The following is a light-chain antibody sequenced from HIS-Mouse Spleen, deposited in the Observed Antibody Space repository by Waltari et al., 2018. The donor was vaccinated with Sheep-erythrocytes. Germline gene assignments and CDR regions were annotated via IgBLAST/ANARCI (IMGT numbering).Light chain of an antibody. Sequence: QSALTQPRSVSGSPGQSVTISCTGTSSDVGGYNYVSWYQPHPGKAPKLMIYDVSKRPSGVPDRFSGSKSGNTASLTISGLQAEDEADYYCGSYAGSYNHVFATGTKVTVL. J-gene: IGLJ1*01. V-gene: IGLV2-11*01. CDR3: GSYAGSYNHV. CDR1: SSDVGGYNY. CDR2: DVS.